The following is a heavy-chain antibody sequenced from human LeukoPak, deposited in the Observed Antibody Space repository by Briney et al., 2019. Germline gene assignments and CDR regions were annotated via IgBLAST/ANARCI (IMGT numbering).Heavy chain of an antibody. CDR3: ARQTTYYYDSSGPEDDY. D-gene: IGHD3-22*01. V-gene: IGHV3-66*04. CDR1: GFTVSSNY. CDR2: IYSGGST. J-gene: IGHJ4*02. Sequence: GGSLRLSCAASGFTVSSNYMSWVRQAPGKGLEWVSVIYSGGSTYYADSVKGRFTISRDNSKNTLYLQMNSLRAEDTAVYYCARQTTYYYDSSGPEDDYWGQGTLVTVSS.